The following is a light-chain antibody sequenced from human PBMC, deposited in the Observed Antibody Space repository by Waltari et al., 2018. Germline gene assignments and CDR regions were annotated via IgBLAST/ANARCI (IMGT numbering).Light chain of an antibody. CDR3: MQGIEYPWT. CDR2: EVS. CDR1: QSLLDSEDGNTY. J-gene: IGKJ1*01. V-gene: IGKV2-40*01. Sequence: DIVMTQTPLSLSVTLGEPASISCRSSQSLLDSEDGNTYLDWYLQKAGQSPQLLIYEVSNQASGVPDRFSGSGSDTDFTLKISRVEGEDVGVYYCMQGIEYPWTFGQGTKVEIK.